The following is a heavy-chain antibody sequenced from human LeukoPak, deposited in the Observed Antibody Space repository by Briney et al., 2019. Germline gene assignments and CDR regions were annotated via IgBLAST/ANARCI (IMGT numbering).Heavy chain of an antibody. J-gene: IGHJ4*02. CDR3: AKGGRGNGEVY. V-gene: IGHV3-7*01. CDR2: KKQDGSEK. Sequence: PGGSLRLSCAVSGFTFSSYWMNWVRQAPGKGLEWVANKKQDGSEKNYVDSVKGRFTISRDNAKSSLFLQMNDLRAEDTAVYYCAKGGRGNGEVYWGQGTLVTVSS. D-gene: IGHD2-8*01. CDR1: GFTFSSYW.